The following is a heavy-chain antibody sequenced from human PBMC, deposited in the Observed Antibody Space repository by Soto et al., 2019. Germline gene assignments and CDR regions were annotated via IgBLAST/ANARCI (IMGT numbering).Heavy chain of an antibody. CDR3: PRIVALGRACDY. J-gene: IGHJ4*02. V-gene: IGHV3-7*01. Sequence: EVQLVQSGGGLVQPGGSLRLSCVASEFSFSRYWMSWVRQAPGKGLEWVGNIKEDGSEAYYVESVKGRLSISRDNAKNSLYLQMSSRRVEDTAVYYCPRIVALGRACDYWGQGTLGTVSS. CDR1: EFSFSRYW. D-gene: IGHD1-26*01. CDR2: IKEDGSEA.